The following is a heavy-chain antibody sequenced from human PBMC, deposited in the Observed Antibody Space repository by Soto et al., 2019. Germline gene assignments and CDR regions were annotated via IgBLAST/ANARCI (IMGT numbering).Heavy chain of an antibody. D-gene: IGHD6-13*01. CDR2: SIPIFGTA. CDR1: GGTFSSYA. V-gene: IGHV1-69*01. J-gene: IGHJ6*02. Sequence: QVQLVQSGAEVKKPGSSVKVSCKAAGGTFSSYAISWVRQAPGQGLEWMGGSIPIFGTANYAQKFQGRVTITADESTSKAYMELSSLRSEDTAVYYCARSGGGPENSRTKQYSYYGMDVWGQGTTVTVSS. CDR3: ARSGGGPENSRTKQYSYYGMDV.